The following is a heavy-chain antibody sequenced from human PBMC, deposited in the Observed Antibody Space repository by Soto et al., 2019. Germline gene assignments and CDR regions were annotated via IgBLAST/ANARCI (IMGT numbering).Heavy chain of an antibody. J-gene: IGHJ6*02. D-gene: IGHD6-13*01. CDR3: ARTEAACKGMYYYYGMDV. Sequence: QVQLQESGPGLVKPSDTLSLTCAVSGYSISSSNWWGWIRQPPGKGLEWIGYIYYSGSTYYNPSLKSRVTMSVDTSKNQFSLKLSSVTAVDTAVYYCARTEAACKGMYYYYGMDVWGQGTTVTVSS. CDR2: IYYSGST. V-gene: IGHV4-28*01. CDR1: GYSISSSNW.